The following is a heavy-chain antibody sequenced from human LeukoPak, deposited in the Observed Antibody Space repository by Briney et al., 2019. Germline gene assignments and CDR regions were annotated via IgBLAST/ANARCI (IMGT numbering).Heavy chain of an antibody. D-gene: IGHD3-22*01. Sequence: GGSLRLSCAVSGITLSNYGMSWVRRAPGKGPEWVAGIGGSGGGTNYADSVKGRFIISRDNAKNTLYLQMSSLRVEDTAVYFCAKRGVVIRVILVGFHKEAYYFDSWGQGALVTVSS. CDR1: GITLSNYG. CDR3: AKRGVVIRVILVGFHKEAYYFDS. J-gene: IGHJ4*02. V-gene: IGHV3-23*01. CDR2: IGGSGGGT.